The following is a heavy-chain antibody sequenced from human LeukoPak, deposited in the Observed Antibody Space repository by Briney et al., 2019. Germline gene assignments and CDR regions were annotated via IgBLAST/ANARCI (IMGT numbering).Heavy chain of an antibody. J-gene: IGHJ4*02. CDR1: GCSVSSGSYY. CDR2: IYYSGST. CDR3: ARDMRPRGAVAGTRGIDY. V-gene: IGHV4-61*01. D-gene: IGHD6-19*01. Sequence: PSETLSLTCTVSGCSVSSGSYYWSWIRQPPGKGLEWIGYIYYSGSTNYNPSLKSRVTISVDTSKNQFSLKLSSVTAADTAVYYCARDMRPRGAVAGTRGIDYWGQGTLVTVSS.